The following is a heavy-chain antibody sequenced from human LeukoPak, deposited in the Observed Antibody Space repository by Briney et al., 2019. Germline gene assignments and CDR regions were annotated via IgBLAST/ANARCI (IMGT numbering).Heavy chain of an antibody. CDR2: IWYDGNNK. J-gene: IGHJ6*03. V-gene: IGHV3-33*01. D-gene: IGHD3-16*02. CDR1: GFTFSNYG. CDR3: ARDLGLYSPPYYYYCYMDV. Sequence: AGGSLRLSCAASGFTFSNYGIHWVRQAPGKGLEWVAVIWYDGNNKHYADSVKGRFTISRDNSKSTLSLQMNSLRAEDTAVYYCARDLGLYSPPYYYYCYMDVWGKGTTVTVSS.